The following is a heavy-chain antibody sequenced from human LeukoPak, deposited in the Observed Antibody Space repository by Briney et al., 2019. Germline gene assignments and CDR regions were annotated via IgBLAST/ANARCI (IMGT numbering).Heavy chain of an antibody. D-gene: IGHD3-3*01. V-gene: IGHV1-69*04. J-gene: IGHJ4*02. Sequence: ASVKVSCKASGGTFSSYAISWVRQAPGQGLEWMGRIIPILGIANYAQKFQGRVTITADKSTSTAYMELSSLRSEDTAVYYCARERSTSDYDFWSGLSDYWGQGTLVTVSS. CDR1: GGTFSSYA. CDR2: IIPILGIA. CDR3: ARERSTSDYDFWSGLSDY.